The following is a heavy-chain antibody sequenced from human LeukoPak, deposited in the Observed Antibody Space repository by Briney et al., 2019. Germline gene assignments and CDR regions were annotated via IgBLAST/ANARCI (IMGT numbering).Heavy chain of an antibody. Sequence: GGSLRLSCAASGFTFSSYSMNWVRQAPGKGLEWVSVIYSGGSTYYADSVKGRFTISRHNSKNTLYLQMNSLRAEDTAVYYCARVFVAAAGMIEYYFDYWGQGTLVTVSS. J-gene: IGHJ4*02. CDR3: ARVFVAAAGMIEYYFDY. D-gene: IGHD6-13*01. CDR1: GFTFSSYS. CDR2: IYSGGST. V-gene: IGHV3-53*04.